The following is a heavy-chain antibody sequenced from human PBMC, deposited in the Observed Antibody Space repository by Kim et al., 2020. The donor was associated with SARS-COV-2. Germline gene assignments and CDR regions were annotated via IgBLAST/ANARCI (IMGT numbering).Heavy chain of an antibody. CDR1: GYTFTKNA. CDR2: IIVDSDNT. Sequence: ASVKVSCKASGYTFTKNAMHWVRQAPGQRLEWMGWIIVDSDNTKYSQNFQGRVTITRDTSASTVYMELSSLRYEDAAVYYCALTTYYYGSGSQGGFDYWGQGTLVTVSS. J-gene: IGHJ4*02. CDR3: ALTTYYYGSGSQGGFDY. V-gene: IGHV1-3*01. D-gene: IGHD3-10*01.